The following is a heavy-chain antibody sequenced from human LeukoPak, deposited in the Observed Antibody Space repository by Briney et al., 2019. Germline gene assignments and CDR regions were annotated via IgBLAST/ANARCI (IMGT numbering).Heavy chain of an antibody. D-gene: IGHD1-26*01. CDR3: AKDNSGSYILDY. CDR2: ISWNSGSI. J-gene: IGHJ4*02. Sequence: GRSLRLSCAASGFTFDDYAMLWVRQAPGKGLEWVSGISWNSGSIGYADSVKGRFTISRDNAKNSLYLQMNSLRAEDTALYYCAKDNSGSYILDYWGQGTLVTVSS. CDR1: GFTFDDYA. V-gene: IGHV3-9*01.